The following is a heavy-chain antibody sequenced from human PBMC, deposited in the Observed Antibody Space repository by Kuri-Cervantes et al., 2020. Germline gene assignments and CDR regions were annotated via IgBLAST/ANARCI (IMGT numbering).Heavy chain of an antibody. J-gene: IGHJ2*01. Sequence: GESLKISCAASGFTFSSYWMSWVRQAPGRGLEWVAVISYDGSNKYYADSVKGRFTISRDNSKNTLYLQMNSLRAEDTAVYYSAKEIVGDSGYFDLWGRGTLVTVSS. CDR2: ISYDGSNK. CDR1: GFTFSSYW. CDR3: AKEIVGDSGYFDL. V-gene: IGHV3-30*18. D-gene: IGHD1-26*01.